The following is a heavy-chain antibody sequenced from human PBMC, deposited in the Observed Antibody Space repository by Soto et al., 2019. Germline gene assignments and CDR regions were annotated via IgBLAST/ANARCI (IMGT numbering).Heavy chain of an antibody. J-gene: IGHJ4*02. CDR2: IYYSGST. V-gene: IGHV4-39*07. D-gene: IGHD4-17*01. CDR3: AREPTVPSGWDY. Sequence: PPGKGLEWIGSIYYSGSTYYNPSLESRVTISVDTSKNQFSLKLSSVTAADTAVYYCAREPTVPSGWDYWGQGTLVTVSA.